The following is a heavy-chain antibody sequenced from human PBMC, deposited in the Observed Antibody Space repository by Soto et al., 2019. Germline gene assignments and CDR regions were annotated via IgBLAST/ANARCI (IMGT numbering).Heavy chain of an antibody. CDR2: ISAYNGYT. CDR1: GYTFTSYG. CDR3: ARGTTISGELSCSDY. D-gene: IGHD3-3*01. V-gene: IGHV1-18*01. Sequence: QVQLVQSGAEVKKPGASVKVSCKASGYTFTSYGISWVRQAPGQGLEWMGWISAYNGYTNNAQKGKGIVTMPTDTSTSTAYRELRSLRSDDTAVYYCARGTTISGELSCSDYWGQGTLVTVSS. J-gene: IGHJ4*02.